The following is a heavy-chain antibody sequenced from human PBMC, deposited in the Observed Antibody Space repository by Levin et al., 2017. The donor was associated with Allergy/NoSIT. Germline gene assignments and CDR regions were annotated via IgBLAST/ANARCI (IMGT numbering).Heavy chain of an antibody. Sequence: GGSLRLSCAASGFAFSSYSMNWVRQAPGKGLEWVSSIGSSSSYIYDADSVKGRFTISRDDAKNSLYLQMNSLRAEDTAVYYCARDGYSGWYYFDYWGQGTLVTVSS. D-gene: IGHD6-19*01. V-gene: IGHV3-21*01. CDR3: ARDGYSGWYYFDY. J-gene: IGHJ4*02. CDR2: IGSSSSYI. CDR1: GFAFSSYS.